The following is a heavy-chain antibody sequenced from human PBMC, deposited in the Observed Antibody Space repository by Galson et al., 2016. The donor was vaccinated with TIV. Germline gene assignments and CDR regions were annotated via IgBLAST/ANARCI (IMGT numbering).Heavy chain of an antibody. V-gene: IGHV3-30*18. CDR3: AKDPRLYGDYFLHYFDY. D-gene: IGHD4-17*01. CDR1: GFTLSDYG. J-gene: IGHJ4*02. CDR2: ISYDGSDQ. Sequence: SLRLSCAASGFTLSDYGMHWVRQAPGKGLEWVAVISYDGSDQYYAGSVKGRFTISRDNSKNTLYLQMNSLRSDDTAMYYCAKDPRLYGDYFLHYFDYWGQGTLVTVSS.